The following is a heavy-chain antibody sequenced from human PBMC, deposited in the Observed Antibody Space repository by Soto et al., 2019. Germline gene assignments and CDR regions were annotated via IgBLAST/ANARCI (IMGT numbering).Heavy chain of an antibody. CDR1: GYTFTSYG. CDR3: ARDKKELLFYYYYMDV. CDR2: IRAYNGNT. D-gene: IGHD1-26*01. J-gene: IGHJ6*03. Sequence: QVQLVQSGAEVKKPGASVKVSCKASGYTFTSYGISWVRQAPGQGLEWMGWIRAYNGNTNYAQKLQSRVTMTTDTSTSTAYMELRSLRSDDTAVYYCARDKKELLFYYYYMDVWGKGTTVTVSS. V-gene: IGHV1-18*01.